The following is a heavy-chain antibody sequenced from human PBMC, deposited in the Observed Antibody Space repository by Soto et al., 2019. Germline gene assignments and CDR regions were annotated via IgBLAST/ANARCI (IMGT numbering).Heavy chain of an antibody. CDR3: ASSRVFGDRGGGPWDEMFGY. J-gene: IGHJ4*02. CDR1: GGSFSGYY. D-gene: IGHD3-10*01. CDR2: IHHSGAT. Sequence: QVQVQQWGAGLLNPSETLSLTCVVYGGSFSGYYWSWIRQPPGKGLEWIGEIHHSGATNYHPSLKSGVLISWNTSKNQISLTRSSVTAPATAVYYSASSRVFGDRGGGPWDEMFGYWGQGTLVTVSS. V-gene: IGHV4-34*01.